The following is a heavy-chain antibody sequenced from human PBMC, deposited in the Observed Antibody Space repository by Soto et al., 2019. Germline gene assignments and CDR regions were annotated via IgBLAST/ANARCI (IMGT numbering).Heavy chain of an antibody. CDR2: IYYSGST. J-gene: IGHJ5*02. CDR3: ARLNYDFWSGCLPFSTSDWFDP. V-gene: IGHV4-39*01. CDR1: GGSISSSSYY. D-gene: IGHD3-3*01. Sequence: SETLSLTCTVSGGSISSSSYYWGWIRQPPGKGLEWIGSIYYSGSTYYNPSLKSRVTISVDTSKNQFSLKLSSVTAADTAVYYCARLNYDFWSGCLPFSTSDWFDPWGQGTLVTVSS.